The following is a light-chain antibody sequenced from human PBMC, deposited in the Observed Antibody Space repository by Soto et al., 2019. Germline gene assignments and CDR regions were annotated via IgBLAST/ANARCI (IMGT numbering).Light chain of an antibody. Sequence: IQMTQSPSSLSASVGDRVTITCRASQSISNILNWYQQKPGKAPKLLIYAASTLRIGVPSRFSGSGSGTDFTLTITNLQPEDFATYYCQQSYINTAWTFGQGTKVEIK. CDR2: AAS. V-gene: IGKV1-39*01. CDR3: QQSYINTAWT. CDR1: QSISNI. J-gene: IGKJ1*01.